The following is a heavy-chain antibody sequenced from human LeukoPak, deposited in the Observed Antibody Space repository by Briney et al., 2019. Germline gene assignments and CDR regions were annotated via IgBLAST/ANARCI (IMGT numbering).Heavy chain of an antibody. V-gene: IGHV1-46*01. CDR1: GYTFTSYY. D-gene: IGHD3-22*01. CDR2: INPSGGST. CDR3: ARGSQAVITSYDAFDI. J-gene: IGHJ3*02. Sequence: WASVTVSCKASGYTFTSYYMHWVRQAPRQGLEWMGIINPSGGSTSYAQKFQGRVTMTRDMSTSTVYMELSSLRSEDTAVYYCARGSQAVITSYDAFDIWGQGTMVTVSS.